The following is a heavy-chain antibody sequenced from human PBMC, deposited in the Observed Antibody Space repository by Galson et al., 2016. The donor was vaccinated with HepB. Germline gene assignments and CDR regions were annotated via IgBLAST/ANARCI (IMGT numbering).Heavy chain of an antibody. CDR2: IKTEADGATP. CDR1: GFTFINTW. D-gene: IGHD1/OR15-1a*01. Sequence: SLRLSCAASGFTFINTWMNWVRKAPGKGLEWVGRIKTEADGATPDLAVHVEGSFTFSSDGSKSTVHLQMDSRKTGDTAVYYCTTGTGTADFWGQGSLVTVSS. V-gene: IGHV3-15*07. J-gene: IGHJ4*02. CDR3: TTGTGTADF.